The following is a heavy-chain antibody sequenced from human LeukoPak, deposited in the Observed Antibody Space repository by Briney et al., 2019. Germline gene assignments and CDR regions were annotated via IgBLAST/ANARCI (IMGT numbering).Heavy chain of an antibody. CDR2: IYHTGRT. Sequence: SQTLSLTCLVSGDSLSSDTSSWTWIRQPPGKGLEWIGSIYHTGRTFYNPSLTSRVTISVDKSNNHFSLKLNSVTAADTAVYXXXXXXXAXTNFDFWGQGTLVTVSX. CDR1: GDSLSSDTSS. J-gene: IGHJ4*02. V-gene: IGHV4-30-2*01. CDR3: XXXXXAXTNFDF.